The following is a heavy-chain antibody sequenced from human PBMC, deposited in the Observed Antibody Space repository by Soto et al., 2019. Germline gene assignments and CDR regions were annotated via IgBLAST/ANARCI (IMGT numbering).Heavy chain of an antibody. D-gene: IGHD2-15*01. V-gene: IGHV1-18*01. CDR1: GYTFTSYC. J-gene: IGHJ6*02. Sequence: ASVKVSCKASGYTFTSYCISWVRQAPGRGLEWMGWISAYNGNTNYAQKLQGRVTMTTDTSTSTAYMELRSLRSDDTAVYYCARDRLKGYCSGGSCYSYYYYGMDVWGQGTTVTVSS. CDR3: ARDRLKGYCSGGSCYSYYYYGMDV. CDR2: ISAYNGNT.